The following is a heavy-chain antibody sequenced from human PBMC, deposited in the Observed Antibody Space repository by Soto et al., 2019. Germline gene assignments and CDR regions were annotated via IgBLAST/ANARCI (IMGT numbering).Heavy chain of an antibody. D-gene: IGHD2-21*01. V-gene: IGHV3-30*03. J-gene: IGHJ4*02. CDR1: GFTFSSYG. CDR2: ISYDGSNK. CDR3: VRGLRWRDLDF. Sequence: PGGSLRLSCAASGFTFSSYGMHWVRQAPGKGLEWVAVISYDGSNKYYADSVKGRFTISRDNSKNTLYLQMNSLRAEDTAVYYCVRGLRWRDLDFWGQGTTVTVSS.